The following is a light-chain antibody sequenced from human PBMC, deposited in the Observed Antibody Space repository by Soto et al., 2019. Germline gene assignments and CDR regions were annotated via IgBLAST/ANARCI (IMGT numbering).Light chain of an antibody. Sequence: DIVLTQSPGTLSFSPGERSTLSCRASQSVSSNHLAWYQQKPGQAPRLLIYGGSTRATGIPVRFSGSGSETEFTLTITRLEPEDFAMYYCQQYSSSRTFGQGTKVDIK. CDR3: QQYSSSRT. V-gene: IGKV3-20*01. J-gene: IGKJ1*01. CDR1: QSVSSNH. CDR2: GGS.